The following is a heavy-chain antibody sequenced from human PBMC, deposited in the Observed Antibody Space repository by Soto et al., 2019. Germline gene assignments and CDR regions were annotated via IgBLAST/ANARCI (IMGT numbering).Heavy chain of an antibody. CDR2: INHSGST. CDR1: GGSFSGYY. CDR3: ARVRVLRYFDWLWDY. Sequence: SETLSLTCAVYGGSFSGYYWSWIRQPPGKGLEWIGEINHSGSTNYNPSLKSRVTISVDTSKNQFSPKLSSVTAADTAVYYCARVRVLRYFDWLWDYWGQGTLVTVSS. V-gene: IGHV4-34*01. J-gene: IGHJ4*02. D-gene: IGHD3-9*01.